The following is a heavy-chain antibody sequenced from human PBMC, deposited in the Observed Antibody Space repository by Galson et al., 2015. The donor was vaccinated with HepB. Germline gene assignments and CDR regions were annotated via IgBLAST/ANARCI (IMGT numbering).Heavy chain of an antibody. CDR1: GGTFSSYA. V-gene: IGHV1-69*04. Sequence: SVKVSCKASGGTFSSYAISWVRQAPGQGLEWMGRIIPILGIANYAQKFQGRVTITADKSTSTAYMELSSLRSEDTAVYYCARDWDYDILTGYYSLHYYYGMDVWGQGTTVTVSS. CDR2: IIPILGIA. J-gene: IGHJ6*02. CDR3: ARDWDYDILTGYYSLHYYYGMDV. D-gene: IGHD3-9*01.